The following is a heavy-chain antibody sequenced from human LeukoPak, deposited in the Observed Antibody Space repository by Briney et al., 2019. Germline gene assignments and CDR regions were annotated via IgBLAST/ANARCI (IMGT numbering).Heavy chain of an antibody. Sequence: AGGSLRLSCAASGFTFNSYAMNWVRQAPGKGLEWVSTISGSGGNKYYADSVKGRFTISRDNSKNTLYLQMNTLRAEDTAVYYCAKGMWIQLWSPFDYWGQGTQVTVSS. D-gene: IGHD5-18*01. CDR1: GFTFNSYA. J-gene: IGHJ4*02. V-gene: IGHV3-23*01. CDR3: AKGMWIQLWSPFDY. CDR2: ISGSGGNK.